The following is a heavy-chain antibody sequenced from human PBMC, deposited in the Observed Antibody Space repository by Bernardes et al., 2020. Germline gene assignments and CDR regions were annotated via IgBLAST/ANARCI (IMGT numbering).Heavy chain of an antibody. CDR3: ARAFDTVVTGAFHI. CDR2: ISSSSSYI. D-gene: IGHD2-15*01. Sequence: VGSLRLSCAASGFTFKSYTMSWVRQAPGKGLEWVSSISSSSSYIYYADSVKGRFTISRDNAKNSLYLQMDTLRAEDTAVYYCARAFDTVVTGAFHIWGQGTVVTVSS. J-gene: IGHJ3*02. V-gene: IGHV3-21*01. CDR1: GFTFKSYT.